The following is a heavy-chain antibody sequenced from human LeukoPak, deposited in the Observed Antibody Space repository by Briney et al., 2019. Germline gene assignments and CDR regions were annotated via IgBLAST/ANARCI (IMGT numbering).Heavy chain of an antibody. CDR1: GFTFSSYA. V-gene: IGHV3-23*01. CDR2: ISGSGGST. CDR3: AKDPNGDYIGAFDI. Sequence: GGSLRLSCAASGFTFSSYAMSWVRQAPGKGLEWVSSISGSGGSTQYAPSVQGRFTISRDNSKNTLYLQMNSLRAEDTAVYYCAKDPNGDYIGAFDIWGQGTMVTVSS. D-gene: IGHD4-17*01. J-gene: IGHJ3*02.